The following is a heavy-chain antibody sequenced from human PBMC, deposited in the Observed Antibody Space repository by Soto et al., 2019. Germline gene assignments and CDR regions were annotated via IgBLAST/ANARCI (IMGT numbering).Heavy chain of an antibody. Sequence: SETLSLTCTVSGGSITSFYWQWIRQPAGKELEWIGRIYSSGSTNYNPSLKSRVTMSIDTSKKHFSLRLGSVTAADTAVYYCARSHYFDYYYGMDVWGQGTTVTVSS. CDR3: ARSHYFDYYYGMDV. J-gene: IGHJ6*02. D-gene: IGHD3-9*01. V-gene: IGHV4-4*07. CDR2: IYSSGST. CDR1: GGSITSFY.